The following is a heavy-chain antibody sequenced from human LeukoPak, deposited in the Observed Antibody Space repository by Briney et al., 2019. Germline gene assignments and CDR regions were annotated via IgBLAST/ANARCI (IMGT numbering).Heavy chain of an antibody. D-gene: IGHD6-13*01. CDR3: ARGLYSSRPTPFDY. CDR2: ISSSSSYI. V-gene: IGHV3-21*01. CDR1: GFTFSSYS. Sequence: KSGGSLRLSCAASGFTFSSYSMNWVRQAPGKGLEWVSSISSSSSYIYYADSVKGRFTISRENAKNSLYLQMNSLRAGDTAVYYCARGLYSSRPTPFDYWGQGTLVTVSS. J-gene: IGHJ4*02.